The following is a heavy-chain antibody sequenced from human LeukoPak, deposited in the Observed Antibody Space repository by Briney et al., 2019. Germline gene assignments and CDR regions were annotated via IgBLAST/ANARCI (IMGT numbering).Heavy chain of an antibody. V-gene: IGHV3-30*02. CDR2: IRYDGSNK. CDR1: GFTFSSYG. CDR3: AKDTGGYPYYFDY. D-gene: IGHD3-10*01. J-gene: IGHJ4*02. Sequence: PGGSLRLSCAASGFTFSSYGMHWVRQAPGKGLERVAFIRYDGSNKYYADSVKGRFTISRDNSKNTLYLQMNSLRAEDTAVYYCAKDTGGYPYYFDYWGQGTLVTVSS.